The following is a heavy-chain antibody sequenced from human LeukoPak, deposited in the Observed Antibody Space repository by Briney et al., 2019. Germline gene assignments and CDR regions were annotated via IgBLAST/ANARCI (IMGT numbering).Heavy chain of an antibody. D-gene: IGHD1-26*01. V-gene: IGHV3-21*01. J-gene: IGHJ4*02. Sequence: GGSLRLSCAASGFTFSSYSMNWVRQAPGKGLEGVSSISSSSSYIYYADSVKGRFTISRDNAKNSLYLQMNSLRAEDTAVYYCARGGQWELPYYFDYWGQGTLVTVSS. CDR1: GFTFSSYS. CDR3: ARGGQWELPYYFDY. CDR2: ISSSSSYI.